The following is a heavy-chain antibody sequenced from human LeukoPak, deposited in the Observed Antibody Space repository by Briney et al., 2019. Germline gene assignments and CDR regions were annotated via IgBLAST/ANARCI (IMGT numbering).Heavy chain of an antibody. CDR2: IYTSGST. D-gene: IGHD3-22*01. Sequence: SETLSLTCTVSGGSTSSGSYYWSWIRQPAGKGLEWIGRIYTSGSTNYNPSLKSRVTISVDTSKNQFSLKLSSVTAADTAVYYCARPLTYYYDSSGYSAYFDLWGRGTLVTVSS. J-gene: IGHJ2*01. V-gene: IGHV4-61*02. CDR1: GGSTSSGSYY. CDR3: ARPLTYYYDSSGYSAYFDL.